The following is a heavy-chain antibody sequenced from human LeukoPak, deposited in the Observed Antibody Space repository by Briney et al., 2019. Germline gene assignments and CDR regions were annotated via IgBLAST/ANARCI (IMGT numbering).Heavy chain of an antibody. CDR1: GGSISSYY. V-gene: IGHV4-59*08. D-gene: IGHD6-13*01. J-gene: IGHJ5*02. Sequence: SETLSLTCTVSGGSISSYYWSWIRQPPGKGLEWIGNIYYSGSTHHNPSLKSRVTISVDTSKNQFSLRLSSVTAADTAVYYCAKSYASSWYWNWFDPWGQGTLVTVSS. CDR2: IYYSGST. CDR3: AKSYASSWYWNWFDP.